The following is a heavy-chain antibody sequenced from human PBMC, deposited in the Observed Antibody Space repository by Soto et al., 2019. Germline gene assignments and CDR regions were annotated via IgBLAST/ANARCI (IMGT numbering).Heavy chain of an antibody. J-gene: IGHJ4*02. CDR1: GFTFSSYA. CDR3: ARDPKWLRLRYSSGLFGDY. Sequence: HPGGSLRLSCAASGFTFSSYAMHWVRQAPGKGLEWVAVISYDGSNKYYADSVKGRFTISRDNSKNTLYLQMNSLRAEDTAVYYCARDPKWLRLRYSSGLFGDYWGQGTLVTVSS. D-gene: IGHD6-19*01. CDR2: ISYDGSNK. V-gene: IGHV3-30-3*01.